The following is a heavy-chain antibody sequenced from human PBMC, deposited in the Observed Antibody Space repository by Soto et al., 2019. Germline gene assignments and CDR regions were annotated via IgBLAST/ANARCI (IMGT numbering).Heavy chain of an antibody. CDR3: ARYDFWSGPIPPYYYYYMDV. Sequence: GGSLRLCCASCGFTFSSYWMSWVRQAPGKGLEWVANIKQDGSEKYYVDSVKGRFTISRDNAKNSLYLQMNSLRAEDTAVYYCARYDFWSGPIPPYYYYYMDVWGKGTTVTVSS. CDR1: GFTFSSYW. CDR2: IKQDGSEK. D-gene: IGHD3-3*01. J-gene: IGHJ6*03. V-gene: IGHV3-7*01.